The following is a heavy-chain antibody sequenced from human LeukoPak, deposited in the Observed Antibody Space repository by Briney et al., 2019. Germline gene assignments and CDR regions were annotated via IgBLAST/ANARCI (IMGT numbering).Heavy chain of an antibody. V-gene: IGHV3-21*01. Sequence: GGSLRLSCAASGFTFSSYSMSWVRQAPGKGLEWVSSISSSSSYIYYADSVKGRFSTSRDNAPKSLYLQMNSLRAEGTAVYYCARDSCSSTSCYYYWGQGTLVTVSS. J-gene: IGHJ4*02. CDR3: ARDSCSSTSCYYY. CDR1: GFTFSSYS. CDR2: ISSSSSYI. D-gene: IGHD2-2*01.